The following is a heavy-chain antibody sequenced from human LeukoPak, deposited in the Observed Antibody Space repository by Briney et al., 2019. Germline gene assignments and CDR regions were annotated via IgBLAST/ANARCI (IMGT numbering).Heavy chain of an antibody. CDR3: AREGYYDFWSGYAHDAFDI. D-gene: IGHD3-3*01. V-gene: IGHV4-39*07. CDR2: IYHSGST. Sequence: SETLSLTCTVSGGSFRSSSYYWGWIRQTPGKGLEWIGCIYHSGSTNYNPSLKSRVTISVDKSKNQFSLKLSSVTAADTAVYYCAREGYYDFWSGYAHDAFDIWGQGTMVTVSS. J-gene: IGHJ3*02. CDR1: GGSFRSSSYY.